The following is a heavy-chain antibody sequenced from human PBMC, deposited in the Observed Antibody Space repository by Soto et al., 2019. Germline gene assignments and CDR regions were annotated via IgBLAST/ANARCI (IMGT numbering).Heavy chain of an antibody. CDR3: AKEVSAWYNYFMDV. V-gene: IGHV1-18*04. CDR1: GYTFTSFG. Sequence: QGQLVQSGAQVKKPGASVKVSCKASGYTFTSFGISWVRQAPGEGLEWMGWINGYNGNTEYAQKFQGRVTMTTDTSTSTAYMDLRSLRSDDTAVYFCAKEVSAWYNYFMDVWGKGTTVTVSS. D-gene: IGHD3-10*01. CDR2: INGYNGNT. J-gene: IGHJ6*03.